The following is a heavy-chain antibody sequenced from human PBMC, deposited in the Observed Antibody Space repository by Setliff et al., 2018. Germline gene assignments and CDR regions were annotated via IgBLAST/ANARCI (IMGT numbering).Heavy chain of an antibody. CDR1: GGSISSSSYY. CDR3: ASGLNWLSSTEFDY. V-gene: IGHV4-39*01. J-gene: IGHJ4*02. Sequence: SETLSLTCTVSGGSISSSSYYWGWIRQPPGKGLEWIGSIYYSGITYYNPSLKSRVTISVDTSKNQFSLKLTSVTAADTAVYYCASGLNWLSSTEFDYWGQGTLVTVSS. D-gene: IGHD1-20*01. CDR2: IYYSGIT.